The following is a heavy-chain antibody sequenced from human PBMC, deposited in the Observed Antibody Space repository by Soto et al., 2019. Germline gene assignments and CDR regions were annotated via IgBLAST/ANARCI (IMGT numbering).Heavy chain of an antibody. CDR2: ISYDGSNK. V-gene: IGHV3-30*18. J-gene: IGHJ1*01. D-gene: IGHD3-3*01. CDR3: AKAEWLFTQGYFQH. Sequence: QVQLVESGGGVVQPGRSLRLSCAASGFTFSSYGMHWVRQAPGKGLEWVAVISYDGSNKYYADSVKGRFTISRDNSKNTLYLQMNSLRAEDTAVYYCAKAEWLFTQGYFQHWGQGTLVTVSS. CDR1: GFTFSSYG.